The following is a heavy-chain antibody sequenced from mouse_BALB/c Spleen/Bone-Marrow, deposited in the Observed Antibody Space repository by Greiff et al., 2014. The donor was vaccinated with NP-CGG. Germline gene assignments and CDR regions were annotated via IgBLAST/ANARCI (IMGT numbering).Heavy chain of an antibody. V-gene: IGHV3-8*02. J-gene: IGHJ2*01. Sequence: EVQLQQSGPSLVKPSQTLSLTCSVTGDSITSGYWNWIRKFPGNKLVFMGYISYSGSTYYNPSLKSRISITRDTSKTQYYLQLNSVTTEDTATYYCATYEGGTFDYWGQGTTLTVSS. CDR1: GDSITSGY. CDR2: ISYSGST. CDR3: ATYEGGTFDY. D-gene: IGHD3-3*01.